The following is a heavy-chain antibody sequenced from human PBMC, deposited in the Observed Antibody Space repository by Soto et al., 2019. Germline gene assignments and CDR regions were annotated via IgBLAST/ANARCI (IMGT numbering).Heavy chain of an antibody. Sequence: GESLKISCKGSGYSFTSYWIAWVRQMPGKGLEWVGIIYPGDSDTRYSPSFQGQVTISADKSISTAYLQWSSLKASDTAMYYCSRQDVEGGGNHYPVYFDYWGPGTLVTVSS. V-gene: IGHV5-51*01. J-gene: IGHJ4*02. CDR3: SRQDVEGGGNHYPVYFDY. CDR2: IYPGDSDT. CDR1: GYSFTSYW. D-gene: IGHD3-16*01.